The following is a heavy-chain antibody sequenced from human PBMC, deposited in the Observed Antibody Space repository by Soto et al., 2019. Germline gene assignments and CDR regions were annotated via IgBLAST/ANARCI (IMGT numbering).Heavy chain of an antibody. D-gene: IGHD3-3*01. J-gene: IGHJ4*02. CDR1: GCSLSEVS. V-gene: IGHV1-24*01. CDR3: ALLRIPDDDFWSVYYFDS. Sequence: ASVKVSCKVSGCSLSEVSMHWVRQAPGKGLEWLGGFHGEDGERIYAQKFQGRVTVTEDTSTDTASMELSSLRSEDTAVYYCALLRIPDDDFWSVYYFDSWGQGTLVTVSS. CDR2: FHGEDGER.